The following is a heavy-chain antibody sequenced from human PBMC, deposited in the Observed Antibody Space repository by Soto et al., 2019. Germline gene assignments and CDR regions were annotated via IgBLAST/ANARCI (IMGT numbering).Heavy chain of an antibody. CDR3: ARRYRTNGVCYFDY. D-gene: IGHD2-8*01. J-gene: IGHJ4*02. CDR2: IYYSGST. CDR1: GGSISSYY. V-gene: IGHV4-59*08. Sequence: PSETLSLTCTVSGGSISSYYWSWIRQPPGKGLEWIGYIYYSGSTNYNPSLKSRVTISVDTSKNQFSLKLSSVTAADTAVYYCARRYRTNGVCYFDYWGQGTLVTVSS.